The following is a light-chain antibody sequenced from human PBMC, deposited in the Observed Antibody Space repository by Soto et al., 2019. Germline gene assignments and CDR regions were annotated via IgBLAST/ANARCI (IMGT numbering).Light chain of an antibody. Sequence: QPVLTQPASVSGSPGQSITISCTGTSSDVGSYNLVSWYQQHPGKAPKLMIYEGSKRPSGVSNRFSGSKSGNTASLTISGLQAEDEADYYCCSYAGSSTPGVVFGGGTKVTVL. V-gene: IGLV2-23*01. CDR3: CSYAGSSTPGVV. J-gene: IGLJ2*01. CDR1: SSDVGSYNL. CDR2: EGS.